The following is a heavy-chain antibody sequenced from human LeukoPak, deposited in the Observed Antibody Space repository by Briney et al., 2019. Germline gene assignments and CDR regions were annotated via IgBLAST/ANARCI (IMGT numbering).Heavy chain of an antibody. CDR1: GGSISSYY. CDR2: IYYSGYT. J-gene: IGHJ4*02. D-gene: IGHD6-19*01. Sequence: SETLSLTCTVSGGSISSYYWSWIRQPPGKGLEWIGCIYYSGYTNYKSSLKSRVTISVDTSKNQFSLKLSSVTAADTAVYYCARLETSSGSLSYFDYWGQGTLVTVSS. CDR3: ARLETSSGSLSYFDY. V-gene: IGHV4-59*01.